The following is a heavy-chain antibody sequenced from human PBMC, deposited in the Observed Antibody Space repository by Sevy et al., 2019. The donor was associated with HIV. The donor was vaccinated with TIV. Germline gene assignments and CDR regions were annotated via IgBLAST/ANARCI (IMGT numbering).Heavy chain of an antibody. CDR3: ARDSRRDDYVPYY. CDR1: GGTFSSYA. V-gene: IGHV1-69*13. Sequence: ASVKVSCKASGGTFSSYAISWVRQAPGQGLEWMGGIIPIFGTANYAQKFQGRVTITADESTSTAYMELSRLRSEDTAVYYCARDSRRDDYVPYYWGQGTLVTVSS. J-gene: IGHJ4*02. D-gene: IGHD4-17*01. CDR2: IIPIFGTA.